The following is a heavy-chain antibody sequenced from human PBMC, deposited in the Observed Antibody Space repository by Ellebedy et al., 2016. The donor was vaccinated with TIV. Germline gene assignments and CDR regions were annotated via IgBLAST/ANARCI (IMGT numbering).Heavy chain of an antibody. Sequence: GGSLRLSCTASGFTLTNYWMTWVRQAPGRGLEWVANIKQDGSEKYHVDSVRGRFTISRDNARNALYLQMNSLTVEDTAVYYCVTDGSYGDYLSPTHAFVFWGQGTMVAVSS. D-gene: IGHD4-17*01. CDR1: GFTLTNYW. CDR2: IKQDGSEK. CDR3: VTDGSYGDYLSPTHAFVF. J-gene: IGHJ3*01. V-gene: IGHV3-7*01.